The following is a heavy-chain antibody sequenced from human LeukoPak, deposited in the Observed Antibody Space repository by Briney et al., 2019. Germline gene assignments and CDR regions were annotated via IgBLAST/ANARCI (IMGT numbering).Heavy chain of an antibody. D-gene: IGHD6-13*01. CDR3: ARDASSSWPYWYFDL. J-gene: IGHJ2*01. Sequence: SETLSLTCSVSGGSISSYYWSWIRQAPGKGREGIGYIHHSGTTNHNPSLKSRVTISIDTSKNPFSLKLSSVTAADTAVYYCARDASSSWPYWYFDLWGRGTLVSVSS. V-gene: IGHV4-59*01. CDR1: GGSISSYY. CDR2: IHHSGTT.